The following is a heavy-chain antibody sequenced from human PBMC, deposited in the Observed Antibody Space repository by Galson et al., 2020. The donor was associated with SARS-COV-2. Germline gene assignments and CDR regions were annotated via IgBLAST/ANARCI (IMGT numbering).Heavy chain of an antibody. CDR3: ERVRSDSLTGYYFGLDD. CDR1: GFSLSTSGMC. Sequence: SGPTLVKPTQTLTLTCTFSGFSLSTSGMCVSWIRQPPGKALEWLALIDWDDDKYYSTSLKTRLTISKDTSKNQVVLTMTNMDPVDTATYYCERVRSDSLTGYYFGLDDWGQGTLVTVSS. V-gene: IGHV2-70*01. D-gene: IGHD3-9*01. CDR2: IDWDDDK. J-gene: IGHJ4*02.